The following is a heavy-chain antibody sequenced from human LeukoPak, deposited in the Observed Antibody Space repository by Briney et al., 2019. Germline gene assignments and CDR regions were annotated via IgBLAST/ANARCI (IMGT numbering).Heavy chain of an antibody. CDR1: GGSISSGDYY. CDR2: IYDSGSS. D-gene: IGHD1-26*01. V-gene: IGHV4-30-4*01. J-gene: IGHJ4*02. Sequence: SETLSLTCTVSGGSISSGDYYWSWIRQPPGKGLEWIGYIYDSGSSYYNPSLKSRVTISVDTSKNQLSLKLSSVTAADTAVYYCARGGSGSQYFDYWGQGTLVTVSS. CDR3: ARGGSGSQYFDY.